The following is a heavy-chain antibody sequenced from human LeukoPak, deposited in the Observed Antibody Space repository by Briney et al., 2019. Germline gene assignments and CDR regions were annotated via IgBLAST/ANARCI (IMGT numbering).Heavy chain of an antibody. CDR3: ARLEYCSGGSCCLDY. D-gene: IGHD2-15*01. J-gene: IGHJ4*02. Sequence: SETLSLTCTVSGGSISSSSYYWGWIRQPPGKGLEWIGSIYYSGRTYYNPSLKSRVTISVDTPKNQFSLKMSSVTAADTAVYYCARLEYCSGGSCCLDYWGLGTLVTVSS. CDR2: IYYSGRT. V-gene: IGHV4-39*01. CDR1: GGSISSSSYY.